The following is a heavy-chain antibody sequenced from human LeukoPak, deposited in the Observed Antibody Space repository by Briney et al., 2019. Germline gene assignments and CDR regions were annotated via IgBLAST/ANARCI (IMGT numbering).Heavy chain of an antibody. CDR1: GGSISSSSYY. V-gene: IGHV4-39*07. Sequence: SETLSLTCTVSGGSISSSSYYWGWIRQPPGKGLEWIGSIYYSGSTYYNPSLKSRVTISVDTSKNQFSLKLSSVTAADTAVYYCAHPSRDGYNSYWYFDLWGRGTLVTVSS. CDR2: IYYSGST. D-gene: IGHD5-24*01. J-gene: IGHJ2*01. CDR3: AHPSRDGYNSYWYFDL.